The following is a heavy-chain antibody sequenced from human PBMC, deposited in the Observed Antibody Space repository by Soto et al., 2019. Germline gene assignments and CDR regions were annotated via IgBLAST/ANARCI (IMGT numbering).Heavy chain of an antibody. CDR3: AIRAFSSGWGYYYGMDV. V-gene: IGHV1-24*01. CDR2: FDPEDGET. D-gene: IGHD5-18*01. J-gene: IGHJ6*02. Sequence: QVQVVQSGAEVKKPGASGKVSCKVSGYTLTEVSMHWVRQAPGKGLEWMGGFDPEDGETGYAQKFQGRVTMTEDTSTGTAYMELSSMRSEDTAVYYCAIRAFSSGWGYYYGMDVWGQGTTVTVSS. CDR1: GYTLTEVS.